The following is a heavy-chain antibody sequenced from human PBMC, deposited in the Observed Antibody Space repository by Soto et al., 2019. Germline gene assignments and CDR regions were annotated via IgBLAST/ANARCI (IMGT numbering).Heavy chain of an antibody. CDR3: AKDGNWLDVYFDV. CDR1: GIEFSNYA. V-gene: IGHV3-23*01. J-gene: IGHJ4*02. D-gene: IGHD6-19*01. CDR2: SSASGRSR. Sequence: GGALRLSCVASGIEFSNYAMSWVRQAPGKGLEWVSISSASGRSRYHADSVKGRFTISRDNSKNTLYLHMTNLRAEDTAVYYCAKDGNWLDVYFDVWGQGTPVTVSS.